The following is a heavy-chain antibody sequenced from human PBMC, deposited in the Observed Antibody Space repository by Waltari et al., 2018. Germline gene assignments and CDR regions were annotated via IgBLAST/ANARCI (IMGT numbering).Heavy chain of an antibody. CDR2: IHFAGST. V-gene: IGHV4-4*07. D-gene: IGHD3-16*01. Sequence: QVQLQESGPGLVKPSETLSLTCSVSSGSITGYYWSWIRQPAGKGLEWIGRIHFAGSTNKNPSVTVRLTMLVDTSKIQVSLKLTSVTAADTAIYYCARDNPLYYATFGHYYYGMDVWGQVTTVTVSS. CDR3: ARDNPLYYATFGHYYYGMDV. CDR1: SGSITGYY. J-gene: IGHJ6*02.